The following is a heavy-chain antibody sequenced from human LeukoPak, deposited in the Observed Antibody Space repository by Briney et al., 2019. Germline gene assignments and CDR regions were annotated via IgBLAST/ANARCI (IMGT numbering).Heavy chain of an antibody. CDR1: GFTFSSYG. CDR2: IRYDGSNK. CDR3: AKDRERYSYLNWFDP. Sequence: GGSLRLSCAASGFTFSSYGMHWVRQAPGKGLEWVAFIRYDGSNKYYADSVKGRFTISRDNSKNTLYLQMNSLRAEDTAVYYCAKDRERYSYLNWFDPWGQGTLVTVSS. D-gene: IGHD5-18*01. J-gene: IGHJ5*02. V-gene: IGHV3-30*02.